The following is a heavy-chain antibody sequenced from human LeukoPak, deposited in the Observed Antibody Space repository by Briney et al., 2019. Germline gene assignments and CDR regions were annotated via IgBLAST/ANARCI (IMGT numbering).Heavy chain of an antibody. J-gene: IGHJ4*02. CDR1: GYTFTSYD. Sequence: ASVNVSCKASGYTFTSYDFNWVRQATGQRPEWMGWMSPNSGDTGYAQKFQDRVTMTRNTSISTAYMELSSLRSDDAAVYYCARGPPNWGYDYWGPGTLVTVSS. V-gene: IGHV1-8*01. D-gene: IGHD7-27*01. CDR3: ARGPPNWGYDY. CDR2: MSPNSGDT.